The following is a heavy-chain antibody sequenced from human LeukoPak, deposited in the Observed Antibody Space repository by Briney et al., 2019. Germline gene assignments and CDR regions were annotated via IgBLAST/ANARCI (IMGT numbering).Heavy chain of an antibody. CDR1: GFTFSRYA. CDR2: ISSNGGTT. D-gene: IGHD5-12*01. J-gene: IGHJ4*02. Sequence: GGSLRPSCAASGFTFSRYAMHWVRQAPGKGLEYVSAISSNGGTTYYANSVKGRFTISRDNSKNTLYLQMGSLRTEDMAVYYCARDCYSGYGFNCPGDYWGQGTLVTVSS. V-gene: IGHV3-64*01. CDR3: ARDCYSGYGFNCPGDY.